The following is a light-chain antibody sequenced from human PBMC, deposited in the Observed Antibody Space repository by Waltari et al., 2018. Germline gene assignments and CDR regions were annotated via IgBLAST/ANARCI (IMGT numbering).Light chain of an antibody. J-gene: IGKJ2*01. V-gene: IGKV1-39*01. CDR2: AAS. Sequence: DIQMTQSPSSLSASVGDRVTITCRASQSSSDYLNWYQQKPGKAPKLLIYAASTLQSGVPSRFSGSGSGTEFTLTISSLQSEDFAVYYCQQYNDWSFGQGTKLEIK. CDR1: QSSSDY. CDR3: QQYNDWS.